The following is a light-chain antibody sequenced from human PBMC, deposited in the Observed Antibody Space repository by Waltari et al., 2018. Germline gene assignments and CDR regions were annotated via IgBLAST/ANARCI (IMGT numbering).Light chain of an antibody. J-gene: IGLJ2*01. CDR1: NIGSKS. CDR3: QVWDSSTHHVV. V-gene: IGLV3-21*04. Sequence: SYVLTQPPSVSVAPGKTARISCGGNNIGSKSVHWYQQKPGQAPVLVIYDDSDRPSGIPERFAGSNSGNTATLTISRVEAGDEADYYCQVWDSSTHHVVFGGVTKLTVL. CDR2: DDS.